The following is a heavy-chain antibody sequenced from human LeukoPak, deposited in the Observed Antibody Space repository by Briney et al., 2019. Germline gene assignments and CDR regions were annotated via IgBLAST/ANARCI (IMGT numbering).Heavy chain of an antibody. D-gene: IGHD5-18*01. Sequence: PGGSLRLSCAASGFTFSSYAMHWVRQAPGKGLEWVAVISYDGSNKYYADSVKGRFTISRDNSKNTLYLQMNSLRAEDTAVYYCSREDTAMAIGEGGLGYWGQGTLVTVSS. CDR2: ISYDGSNK. V-gene: IGHV3-30-3*01. CDR3: SREDTAMAIGEGGLGY. J-gene: IGHJ4*02. CDR1: GFTFSSYA.